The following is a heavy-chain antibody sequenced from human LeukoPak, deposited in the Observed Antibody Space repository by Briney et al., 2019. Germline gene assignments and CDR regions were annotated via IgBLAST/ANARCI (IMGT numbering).Heavy chain of an antibody. CDR2: INPIGGTT. CDR1: GYTFTSYY. CDR3: ARQQGLQNLNFDY. V-gene: IGHV1-46*01. D-gene: IGHD4-11*01. Sequence: SVKVSCKASGYTFTSYYIHWVRQAPGQGLEWMGIINPIGGTTDYAQKFQGRVTMTRDTSTSTVYMELSSLRSEDTAVYYCARQQGLQNLNFDYWGQGTLVTVSS. J-gene: IGHJ4*02.